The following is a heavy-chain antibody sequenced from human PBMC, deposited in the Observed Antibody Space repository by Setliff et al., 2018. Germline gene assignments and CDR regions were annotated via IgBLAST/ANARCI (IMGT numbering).Heavy chain of an antibody. J-gene: IGHJ4*02. CDR1: GGTFSSYA. Sequence: SVKVSCKASGGTFSSYAISWVRQAPGQGLEWMGGIIPIFGTANYAQKFQGRVTITADESTSTAYMELSSLRSEDTAVYYCASSRDYNFWSSYYSPLDYWGQGTLVTVSS. V-gene: IGHV1-69*13. CDR2: IIPIFGTA. D-gene: IGHD3-3*01. CDR3: ASSRDYNFWSSYYSPLDY.